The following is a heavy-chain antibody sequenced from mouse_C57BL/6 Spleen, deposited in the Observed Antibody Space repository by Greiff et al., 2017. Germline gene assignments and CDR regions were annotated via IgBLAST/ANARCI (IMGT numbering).Heavy chain of an antibody. V-gene: IGHV5-16*01. CDR2: INYDGSST. Sequence: EVKLVESEGGLVQPGSSMKLSCTASGFTFSDYYMAWVRQVPEKGLEWVANINYDGSSTYYLDSLKSRFIIPRDNAKNILYLQMSSLKSEDTATYYCARDHGRRYFDVWGTGTTVTVSS. CDR1: GFTFSDYY. J-gene: IGHJ1*03. CDR3: ARDHGRRYFDV.